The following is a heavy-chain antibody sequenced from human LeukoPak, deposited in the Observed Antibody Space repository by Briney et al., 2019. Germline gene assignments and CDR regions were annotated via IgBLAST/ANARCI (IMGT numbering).Heavy chain of an antibody. J-gene: IGHJ3*01. V-gene: IGHV3-48*02. CDR2: ISISSGSI. CDR1: GFTFTSYT. CDR3: ARGGYSSGWSRSAFDV. D-gene: IGHD6-19*01. Sequence: GGSLRLSCAASGFTFTSYTMNWVRQAPGKGREWVSYISISSGSIYYADSVKGRFTISRDNAKNSLYLQMNSLRDEDTAMYYCARGGYSSGWSRSAFDVWGQGTMVTVSS.